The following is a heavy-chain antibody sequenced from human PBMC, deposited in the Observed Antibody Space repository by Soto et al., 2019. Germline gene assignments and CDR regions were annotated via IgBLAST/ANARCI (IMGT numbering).Heavy chain of an antibody. D-gene: IGHD6-6*01. CDR2: IRSKAYGGTT. J-gene: IGHJ4*02. V-gene: IGHV3-49*03. Sequence: GGSLRLSCTASGFTFGDYAMSWFRQAPGKGLEWVGFIRSKAYGGTTEYAASVKGRFTISRDDSKSIAYLQMNSLKTEDTAVYYCTRAIFAALHTMDYWRQGTLVTVSS. CDR3: TRAIFAALHTMDY. CDR1: GFTFGDYA.